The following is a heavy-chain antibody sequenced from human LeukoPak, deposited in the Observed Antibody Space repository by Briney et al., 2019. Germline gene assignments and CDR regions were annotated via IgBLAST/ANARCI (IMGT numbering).Heavy chain of an antibody. V-gene: IGHV3-53*01. J-gene: IGHJ6*03. D-gene: IGHD3-10*01. CDR3: ARVIRGDYYGSGSYYAYYYYYYMDV. Sequence: GGSLRLSCTVSGFTVSSNSMSWVRQAPGKGLEWVSFIYSGTIHYSDSVKGRFTISRDNSKNTLYLQMNSLRAEDTAVYYCARVIRGDYYGSGSYYAYYYYYYMDVWGKGTTVTISS. CDR2: IYSGTI. CDR1: GFTVSSNS.